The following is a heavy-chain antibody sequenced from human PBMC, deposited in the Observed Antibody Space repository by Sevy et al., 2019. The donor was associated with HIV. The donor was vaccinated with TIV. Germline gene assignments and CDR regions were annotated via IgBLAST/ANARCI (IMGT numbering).Heavy chain of an antibody. J-gene: IGHJ5*02. CDR1: GYTFTGYY. D-gene: IGHD6-13*01. V-gene: IGHV1-2*02. CDR2: INPNSGGT. CDR3: ARDRGSSSSLNWFDP. Sequence: ASVTVSCKASGYTFTGYYMHWVRQAPGQGLEWMGWINPNSGGTNYAQKFQGRVTMTRDTSISTAYMELSRLRSDDTAVYYCARDRGSSSSLNWFDPWGQGTLVTVSS.